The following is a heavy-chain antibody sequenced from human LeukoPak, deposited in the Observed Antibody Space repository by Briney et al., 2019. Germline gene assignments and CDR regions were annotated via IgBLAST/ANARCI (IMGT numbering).Heavy chain of an antibody. CDR2: ISVNGGYT. J-gene: IGHJ4*02. CDR1: GYSSINSG. V-gene: IGHV1-18*01. D-gene: IGHD6-13*01. Sequence: ASVKVSCKVSGYSSINSGISWVRQAPGRGLEWMGWISVNGGYTNFAQSHRDRVTLTTDTSTSTAYLELTDLRSDDTAVYYCAREGGIAAGWETDWGQGTLVTVSS. CDR3: AREGGIAAGWETD.